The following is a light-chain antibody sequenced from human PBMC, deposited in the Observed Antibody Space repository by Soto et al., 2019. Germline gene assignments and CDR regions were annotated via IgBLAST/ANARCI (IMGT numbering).Light chain of an antibody. J-gene: IGKJ1*01. CDR3: QQYGSSPRT. V-gene: IGKV3-20*01. Sequence: EIVLTQSPGTLSLSPGERATLPFMVSQSVSSSYLAWYQQKPGQAPRLLIYGASSRATGIPDRFSGSGSGTDFTLTISRLEPEDFAVYYCQQYGSSPRTFGQGTKVDIK. CDR2: GAS. CDR1: QSVSSSY.